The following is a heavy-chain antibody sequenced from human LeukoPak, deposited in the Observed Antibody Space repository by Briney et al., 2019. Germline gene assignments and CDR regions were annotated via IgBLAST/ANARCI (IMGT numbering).Heavy chain of an antibody. Sequence: SETLSLTCTVSGGSISSGFYYWSWIRQPAGKGLEWIGRFYTSGSTNYNPSLESRVTISVDTSKNQFSLKLSSVTAADTAVYYCARALHGGDYGAXDIWXXXTXXTVS. CDR3: ARALHGGDYGAXDI. CDR1: GGSISSGFYY. D-gene: IGHD4-17*01. J-gene: IGHJ3*02. V-gene: IGHV4-61*02. CDR2: FYTSGST.